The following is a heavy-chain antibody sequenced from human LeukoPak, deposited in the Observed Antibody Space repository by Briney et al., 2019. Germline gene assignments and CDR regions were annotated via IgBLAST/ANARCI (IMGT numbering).Heavy chain of an antibody. V-gene: IGHV4-39*07. Sequence: PSETLSLTCTVSGGSISSSSYYWGWIRQPPGKGLEWIGRIYHSGSTYYTPSLKSRVTISIDRSKNQFSLKLSSVTAADTAVYYCARSGGSYWGAEYFQHWGQGTLVTVSS. D-gene: IGHD1-26*01. CDR2: IYHSGST. J-gene: IGHJ1*01. CDR1: GGSISSSSYY. CDR3: ARSGGSYWGAEYFQH.